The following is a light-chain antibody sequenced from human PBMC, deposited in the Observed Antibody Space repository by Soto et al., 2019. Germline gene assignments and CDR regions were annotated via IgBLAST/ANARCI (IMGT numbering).Light chain of an antibody. Sequence: QSVLTQPPSASGSPGQSVTISCTGTSSDVGNYIYVSWYQQHPGKAPKLMIYEVSHRPSGVSNRFSGSKSDNTASLTISGLQAEDEGDYYCSSYTSSSTPFVFGTGTKLTVL. CDR2: EVS. CDR1: SSDVGNYIY. V-gene: IGLV2-14*01. CDR3: SSYTSSSTPFV. J-gene: IGLJ1*01.